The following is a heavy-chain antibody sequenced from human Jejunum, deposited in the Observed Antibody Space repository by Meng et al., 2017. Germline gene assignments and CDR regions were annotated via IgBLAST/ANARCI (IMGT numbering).Heavy chain of an antibody. D-gene: IGHD3/OR15-3a*01. CDR3: ARPSHDGFADFPF. V-gene: IGHV3-21*06. CDR1: GFTFSNYN. CDR2: ISSIFNSFL. Sequence: GGSLRLSCAASGFTFSNYNMHWVRQAPGKGLEWVASISSIFNSFLYYADSVKGRFTISRDDAKNSLFLQMDSLRAEDTGVYYCARPSHDGFADFPFWGQGTMVTVSS. J-gene: IGHJ3*01.